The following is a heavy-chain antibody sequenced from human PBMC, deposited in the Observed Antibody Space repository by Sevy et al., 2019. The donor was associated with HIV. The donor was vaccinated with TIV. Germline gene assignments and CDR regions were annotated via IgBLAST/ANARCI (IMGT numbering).Heavy chain of an antibody. CDR3: AKEAWDIVVVPAAQGGAFDI. V-gene: IGHV3-30*18. Sequence: GGSLRLSCAASGFTFSSYGMHWVRQAPGKGLEWVAVISYDGSNKYYADSVKGRFTISRDNSENTLYLQMNSLRAEDTAVYYCAKEAWDIVVVPAAQGGAFDIWGQGTMVTVSS. CDR1: GFTFSSYG. CDR2: ISYDGSNK. J-gene: IGHJ3*02. D-gene: IGHD2-2*01.